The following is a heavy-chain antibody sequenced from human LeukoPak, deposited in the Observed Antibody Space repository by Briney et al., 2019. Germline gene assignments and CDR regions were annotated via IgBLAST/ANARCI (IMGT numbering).Heavy chain of an antibody. Sequence: AGSLRLSCAASGFTFSSYGLHWFRQAPGRGLEWVAFIQYDGSNRYYACSVTGRFTISRDNAKNTLYLQMNSLRAEYTAVYYCARVKVTVTIIPWGQGTLVTVSS. CDR1: GFTFSSYG. D-gene: IGHD4-11*01. J-gene: IGHJ5*02. CDR2: IQYDGSNR. CDR3: ARVKVTVTIIP. V-gene: IGHV3-30*02.